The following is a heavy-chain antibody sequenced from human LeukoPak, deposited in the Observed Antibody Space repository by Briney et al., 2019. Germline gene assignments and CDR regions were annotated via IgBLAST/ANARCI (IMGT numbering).Heavy chain of an antibody. CDR2: ISSSSSYI. Sequence: GGSLRLSCAASGFTFSSYSMNWVRQAPGKGLEWVSSISSSSSYIYYADSVKGRFTISRDNAKNSLYLQMNSLRAEDTAVYYCARPPSAKGSPYYFDYWGQGTLVTVSS. CDR1: GFTFSSYS. J-gene: IGHJ4*02. CDR3: ARPPSAKGSPYYFDY. V-gene: IGHV3-21*01.